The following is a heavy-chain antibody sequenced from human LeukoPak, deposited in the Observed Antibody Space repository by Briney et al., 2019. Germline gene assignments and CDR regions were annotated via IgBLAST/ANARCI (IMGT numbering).Heavy chain of an antibody. Sequence: SETLSLTCTVSGGSISSYYWSWIRQPPGKGLEWIGYIYCSGSTNYNPSLKSRVTISVDTSKNQFSLKLSSVTAADTAVYYCARVGPYYYDSSGYFDYWGQGTLVTVSS. CDR2: IYCSGST. CDR3: ARVGPYYYDSSGYFDY. J-gene: IGHJ4*02. D-gene: IGHD3-22*01. V-gene: IGHV4-59*01. CDR1: GGSISSYY.